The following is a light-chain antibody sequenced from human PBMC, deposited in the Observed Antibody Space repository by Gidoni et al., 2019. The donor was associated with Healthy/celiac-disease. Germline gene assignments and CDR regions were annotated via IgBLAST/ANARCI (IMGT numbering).Light chain of an antibody. CDR2: DDS. J-gene: IGLJ2*01. V-gene: IGLV3-21*02. Sequence: SYVLTQHPPVSVAPGQTARITCGGNNIGSKSVHWYQLKPGQAPVLVVYDDSDRPSGIPERFSGSNSGNTAPLTISRVEAGDEADYYCQVWDSSSDHVVFGGGTKLTVL. CDR1: NIGSKS. CDR3: QVWDSSSDHVV.